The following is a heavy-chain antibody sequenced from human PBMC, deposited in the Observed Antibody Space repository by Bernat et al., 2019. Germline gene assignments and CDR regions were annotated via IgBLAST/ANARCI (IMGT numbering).Heavy chain of an antibody. Sequence: QVQLVQSGAEVKKPGASVKVSCKASGYTFTGYYMHWVRQAPGQGLEWMGWINPNSGGTNYAQKFQGWVTMTRDTSISTAYMELSRLRSDDTAVYYCARGDCSGGSCYSACDIWGQGTMVTVSS. CDR3: ARGDCSGGSCYSACDI. D-gene: IGHD2-15*01. J-gene: IGHJ3*02. V-gene: IGHV1-2*04. CDR2: INPNSGGT. CDR1: GYTFTGYY.